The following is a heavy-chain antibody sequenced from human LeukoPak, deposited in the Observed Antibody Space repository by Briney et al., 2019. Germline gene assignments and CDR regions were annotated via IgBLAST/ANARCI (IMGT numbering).Heavy chain of an antibody. Sequence: GGALRLSCAASVFTSSSYWMHWVRQAPGRGLVWVSRVNSDGSNTTYADSVKGRFTISRDNAKNTLYLQMNSLRAEDTAVYYCARGSTQYSSGWYGLDYWGQGTLVTVSS. CDR2: VNSDGSNT. D-gene: IGHD6-19*01. CDR1: VFTSSSYW. J-gene: IGHJ4*02. CDR3: ARGSTQYSSGWYGLDY. V-gene: IGHV3-74*01.